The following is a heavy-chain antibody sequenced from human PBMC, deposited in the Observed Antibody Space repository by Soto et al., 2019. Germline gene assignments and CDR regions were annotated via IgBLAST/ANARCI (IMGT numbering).Heavy chain of an antibody. D-gene: IGHD2-21*01. Sequence: PSETLSLTCGVSGGSVFSSSWWTWLRQSPGKGLEWIGEIYHAGSPNYNPSFQSRVTILLDKSKNNFSLRLTSVTAADAATYYCARGSSFRGDFDIWGQGTTVTVSS. V-gene: IGHV4-4*02. CDR1: GGSVFSSSW. CDR3: ARGSSFRGDFDI. J-gene: IGHJ3*02. CDR2: IYHAGSP.